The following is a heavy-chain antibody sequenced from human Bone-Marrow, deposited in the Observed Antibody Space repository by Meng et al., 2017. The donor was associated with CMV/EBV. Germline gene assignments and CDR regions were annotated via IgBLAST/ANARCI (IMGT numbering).Heavy chain of an antibody. CDR3: ARGPPSSPTPTVSDHGMDV. D-gene: IGHD4-17*01. Sequence: ASVKVSCKTSGYTFTSYYIHWVRQAPGQALEWVGIIHPNPGSTIYAQKFKGRVSLTRDTSTSTVYMEVSRLRSEDSAVYYCARGPPSSPTPTVSDHGMDVWGQGATVTVSS. CDR1: GYTFTSYY. J-gene: IGHJ6*02. CDR2: IHPNPGST. V-gene: IGHV1-46*01.